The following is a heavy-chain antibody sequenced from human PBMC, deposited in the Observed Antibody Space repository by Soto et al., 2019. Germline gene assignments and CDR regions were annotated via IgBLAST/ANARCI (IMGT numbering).Heavy chain of an antibody. D-gene: IGHD3-22*01. CDR3: TSALDDSSVC. Sequence: GGSLRLSCAASGFTFSGSAMHWVRQASGKGLEWVGRIRSKANSYATAYAASVKGRFTISRDDSKNTAYLQMNSLKTEDTAVYYCTSALDDSSVCWGKGTLVTVSS. J-gene: IGHJ4*02. CDR1: GFTFSGSA. V-gene: IGHV3-73*01. CDR2: IRSKANSYAT.